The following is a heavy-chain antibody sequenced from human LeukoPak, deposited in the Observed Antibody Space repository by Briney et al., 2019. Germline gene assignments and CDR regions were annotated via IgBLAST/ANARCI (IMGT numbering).Heavy chain of an antibody. CDR2: IYYSGST. V-gene: IGHV4-39*07. D-gene: IGHD3-10*01. CDR3: ARFGYGSGSYYNWFDP. J-gene: IGHJ5*02. Sequence: SETLSLTCTVSGGSISNVNYHWGWIRQPPGKGQEWIGSIYYSGSTFYKPSLKSRVTISIDTSKNQFSLKLSSVTAADTAVYYCARFGYGSGSYYNWFDPWGQGTLLTVSS. CDR1: GGSISNVNYH.